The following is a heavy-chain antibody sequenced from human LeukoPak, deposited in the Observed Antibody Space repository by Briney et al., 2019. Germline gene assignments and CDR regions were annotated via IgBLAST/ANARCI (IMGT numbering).Heavy chain of an antibody. CDR3: ARGRRFGY. V-gene: IGHV4-34*01. J-gene: IGHJ4*02. Sequence: PSETLSLTCTVSGGSISSYYWSWIRQPPGKGLEWIGEINHSGSTNYNPSLKSRVTISVDTSKNQFSLKLSSVTAADTAVYYCARGRRFGYWGQGTLVTVSS. CDR2: INHSGST. CDR1: GGSISSYY.